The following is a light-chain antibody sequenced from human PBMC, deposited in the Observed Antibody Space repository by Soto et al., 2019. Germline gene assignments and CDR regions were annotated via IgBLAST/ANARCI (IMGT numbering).Light chain of an antibody. Sequence: QSALTQPRSVSGSRGQSITISCTGTSSDVGAYNYVSWYQQHPGKVPKLMLYDVTKRPSGVPDRFSGSKSGNTASLTIFGLQAEDEADYYCCSYVGTYSDVFGTGTKVTVL. V-gene: IGLV2-11*01. CDR3: CSYVGTYSDV. CDR2: DVT. J-gene: IGLJ1*01. CDR1: SSDVGAYNY.